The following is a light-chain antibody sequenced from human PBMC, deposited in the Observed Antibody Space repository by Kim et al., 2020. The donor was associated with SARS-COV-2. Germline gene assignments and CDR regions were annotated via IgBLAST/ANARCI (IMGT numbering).Light chain of an antibody. Sequence: SRGERATLSCRASQSVSSNYVAWYQQKPGQAPRPLMYDASIRATGVPDRFSGGGSGTDFTLTISRLEPEDFAVYYCQQYGSSPRTFGQGTKVDIK. J-gene: IGKJ1*01. CDR3: QQYGSSPRT. CDR2: DAS. CDR1: QSVSSNY. V-gene: IGKV3-20*01.